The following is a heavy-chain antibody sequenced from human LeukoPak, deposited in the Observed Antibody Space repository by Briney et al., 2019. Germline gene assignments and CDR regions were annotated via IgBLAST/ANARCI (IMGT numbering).Heavy chain of an antibody. CDR2: IWYGGSNK. J-gene: IGHJ4*02. CDR3: ARGIAVAGTKD. V-gene: IGHV3-33*08. CDR1: GFTFSSYG. D-gene: IGHD6-19*01. Sequence: GGSLRLSCEASGFTFSSYGMHWVRQAPGKGLDWVAVIWYGGSNKNYADSVKGRFTISRDNAKNSLYLQMNSLRAEDTAVYYCARGIAVAGTKDWGQGTLVTVSS.